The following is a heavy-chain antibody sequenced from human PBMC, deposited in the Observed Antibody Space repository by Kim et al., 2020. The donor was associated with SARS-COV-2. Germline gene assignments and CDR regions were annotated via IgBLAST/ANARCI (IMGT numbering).Heavy chain of an antibody. J-gene: IGHJ4*02. D-gene: IGHD3-10*01. CDR3: AREAGGSAPGY. Sequence: KKYSQKFQGRDTSTRDTAASKAYMELSSLRSEDTAVYYCAREAGGSAPGYWGQGTLVTVSS. CDR2: K. V-gene: IGHV1-3*01.